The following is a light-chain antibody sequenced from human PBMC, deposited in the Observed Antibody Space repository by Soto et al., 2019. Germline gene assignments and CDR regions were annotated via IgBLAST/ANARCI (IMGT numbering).Light chain of an antibody. Sequence: QAVVTQPPSVSGAPGQRVTISCTGSSSNIGADHDVHWYQQLPGTAPKLLIYGNSNRPSGVPDRFSGSKSGTSASLAITGLQAEDEADYDCQSYDSSLSAVVFGGGTQLTVL. V-gene: IGLV1-40*01. CDR3: QSYDSSLSAVV. CDR1: SSNIGADHD. J-gene: IGLJ3*02. CDR2: GNS.